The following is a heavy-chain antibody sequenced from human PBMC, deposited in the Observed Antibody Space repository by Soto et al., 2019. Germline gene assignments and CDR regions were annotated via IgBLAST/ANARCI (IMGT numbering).Heavy chain of an antibody. J-gene: IGHJ6*02. Sequence: WETLSLTCTVSGDSISTNSYSWGWIRQPPGQGLEWIGYISDIAYTSYNPSLKGRVSISVDTSKNQFSLTLTSVTAADTAVYYCARQGFGVLHGLVDVWGQGTTVTVSS. D-gene: IGHD3-10*01. CDR2: ISDIAYT. V-gene: IGHV4-61*05. CDR1: GDSISTNSYS. CDR3: ARQGFGVLHGLVDV.